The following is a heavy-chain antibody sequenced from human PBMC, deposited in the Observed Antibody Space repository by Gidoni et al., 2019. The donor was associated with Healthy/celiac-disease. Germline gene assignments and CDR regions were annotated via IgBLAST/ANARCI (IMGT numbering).Heavy chain of an antibody. Sequence: EVQLVESGGGLVKPGGSLRLSCAASGFTFSSYSMNWVRQAPGKGLEWVLSISSSSSYIYYADSVKGRFTISRDNAKNSLYLQMNSLRAEDTAVYYCAISLWFGELLPPSFDYWGQGTLVTVSS. V-gene: IGHV3-21*01. D-gene: IGHD3-10*01. CDR3: AISLWFGELLPPSFDY. CDR2: ISSSSSYI. CDR1: GFTFSSYS. J-gene: IGHJ4*02.